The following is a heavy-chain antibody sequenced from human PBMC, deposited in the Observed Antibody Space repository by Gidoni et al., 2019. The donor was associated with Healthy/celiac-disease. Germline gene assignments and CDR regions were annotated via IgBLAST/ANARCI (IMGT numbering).Heavy chain of an antibody. CDR1: VFTFSRYA. CDR2: ISYDGSNK. Sequence: QVQLVESGGGVVQPGRSLRLSCAASVFTFSRYAMHWVRQAPGKGLEWVAVISYDGSNKYYADSVKGRFTISRDNAKNTLDLQMNSLRAEDTAVYYCARPYCSGGSCYLYFQHWGQGTLVTVSS. V-gene: IGHV3-30-3*01. J-gene: IGHJ1*01. CDR3: ARPYCSGGSCYLYFQH. D-gene: IGHD2-15*01.